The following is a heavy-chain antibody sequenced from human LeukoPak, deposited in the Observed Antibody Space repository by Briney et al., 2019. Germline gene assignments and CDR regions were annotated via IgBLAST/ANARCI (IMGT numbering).Heavy chain of an antibody. J-gene: IGHJ4*02. CDR2: ISSNGSTI. D-gene: IGHD3-10*01. V-gene: IGHV3-48*03. Sequence: PGGSLRLSCAASGFTFSSYEMNWVRQAPGKGLEWISYISSNGSTIYHADSVKGRITISRDNAKNSLYLQLNSLRAEDTAVYYCARKTYYYDSGSYSKSYYFDYWGQGTLVTVSS. CDR1: GFTFSSYE. CDR3: ARKTYYYDSGSYSKSYYFDY.